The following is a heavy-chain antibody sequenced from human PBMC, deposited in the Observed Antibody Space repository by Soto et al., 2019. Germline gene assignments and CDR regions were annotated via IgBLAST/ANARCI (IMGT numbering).Heavy chain of an antibody. CDR1: GGSISSYY. Sequence: SETLSLTCTVSGGSISSYYWSWIRQPPGKGLEWIGYIYYSGSSNYNPSLKSRVTVSVDTSKNQFSLKLNSVTAADTAVYYCERLDCSGGSCWLDPWGQGTLVTVSS. J-gene: IGHJ5*02. CDR3: ERLDCSGGSCWLDP. V-gene: IGHV4-59*08. D-gene: IGHD2-15*01. CDR2: IYYSGSS.